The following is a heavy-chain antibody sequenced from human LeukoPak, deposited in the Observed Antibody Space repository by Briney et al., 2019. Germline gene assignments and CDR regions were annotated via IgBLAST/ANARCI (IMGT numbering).Heavy chain of an antibody. D-gene: IGHD3-10*01. Sequence: GGSLRLSCAASGFTFSRYDMHWVRQAPGKGLEYVSGVTRNGDRTFYAKSLKGRFTISRDSSKNTLYLQMGSLRAEDMAVYYCAGGSGTYSPDYWGQGTLVTVSS. CDR2: VTRNGDRT. CDR3: AGGSGTYSPDY. CDR1: GFTFSRYD. V-gene: IGHV3-64*01. J-gene: IGHJ4*02.